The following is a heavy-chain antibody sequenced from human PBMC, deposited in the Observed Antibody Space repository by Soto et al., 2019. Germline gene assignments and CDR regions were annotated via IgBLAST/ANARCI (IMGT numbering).Heavy chain of an antibody. CDR3: ARHLGSSSGSANRYYFDY. J-gene: IGHJ4*02. CDR1: GGSISSYY. Sequence: SETLSLTCTVSGGSISSYYWSWIRQPPGKGLEWIGYIYYSGSTNYNPSLKSRVTISVDTSKNQFSLKLSSVTAADTAVYYCARHLGSSSGSANRYYFDYWGQGTLVTVSS. V-gene: IGHV4-59*08. D-gene: IGHD3-10*01. CDR2: IYYSGST.